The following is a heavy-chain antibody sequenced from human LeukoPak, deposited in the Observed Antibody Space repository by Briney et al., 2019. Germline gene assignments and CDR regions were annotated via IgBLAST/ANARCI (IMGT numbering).Heavy chain of an antibody. CDR3: ARDERERGYSYGLYYFDY. Sequence: GGSLRLSCAASGFTFSDYYMSWIRQAPGKGLEWDSYISSSSSYTNYADSVKGRFTISRDNAKNSLYLQMNSLRAEDTAVYYCARDERERGYSYGLYYFDYWGQGTLVTVSS. J-gene: IGHJ4*02. CDR2: ISSSSSYT. D-gene: IGHD5-18*01. V-gene: IGHV3-11*06. CDR1: GFTFSDYY.